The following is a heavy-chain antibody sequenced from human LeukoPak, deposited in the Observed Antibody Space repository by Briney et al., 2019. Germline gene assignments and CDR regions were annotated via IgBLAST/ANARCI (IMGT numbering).Heavy chain of an antibody. Sequence: GGSLRLSCAASGFTFSSYAMSWVRQAPRKGLEWVSGISGSGGSTYYADSVKGRFTISRDNSKNTLYLQMNSLRAEDTAVYYCAKRGLRFLEWAVDYWGQGTLVTVSS. V-gene: IGHV3-23*01. J-gene: IGHJ4*02. CDR3: AKRGLRFLEWAVDY. CDR1: GFTFSSYA. CDR2: ISGSGGST. D-gene: IGHD3-3*01.